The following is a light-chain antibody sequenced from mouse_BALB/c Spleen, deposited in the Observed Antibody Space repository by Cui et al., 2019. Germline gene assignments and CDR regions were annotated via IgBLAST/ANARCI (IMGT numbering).Light chain of an antibody. CDR1: SSVSSSY. CDR2: STS. CDR3: QQYSGYPLT. J-gene: IGKJ2*01. V-gene: IGKV4-57-1*01. Sequence: ENVLTQSPAIMSASPGEKVTMTCRASSSVSSSYLHWYQQKSGASPKLWIYSTSNLASGVPARFSGSWSGTSYSLTISSVEAEDAATYYCQQYSGYPLTFGGGTKLVIK.